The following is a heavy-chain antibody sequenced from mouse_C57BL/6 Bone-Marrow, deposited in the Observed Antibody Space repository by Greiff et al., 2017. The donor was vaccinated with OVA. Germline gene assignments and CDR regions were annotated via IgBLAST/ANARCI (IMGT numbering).Heavy chain of an antibody. V-gene: IGHV5-12*01. Sequence: EVQLVESGGGLVQPGGSLKLSCAASGFTFSDYYMYWVRQTPEKRLEWVAYISNGGGSTYYPDTVKGRFTISRDNAKNTRYLQMSRLKSEDTAMYYCARLWLRRYWYFDVWGTGTTVTVSS. D-gene: IGHD2-2*01. CDR2: ISNGGGST. CDR1: GFTFSDYY. J-gene: IGHJ1*03. CDR3: ARLWLRRYWYFDV.